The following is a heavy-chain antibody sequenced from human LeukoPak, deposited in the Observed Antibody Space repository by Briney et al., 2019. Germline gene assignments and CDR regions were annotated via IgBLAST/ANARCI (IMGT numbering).Heavy chain of an antibody. CDR1: GFTFWSYA. D-gene: IGHD2-2*01. Sequence: GGSLRLSCSASGFTFWSYAMSWVRQAPGKGLEWVSAISGSGGSTYYADPVKGRFTISRDNSKNTLYLQMNSLRAEDTAVYYCAKFSGVVVPAYFDYWGQGTLVTVSS. J-gene: IGHJ4*02. CDR3: AKFSGVVVPAYFDY. CDR2: ISGSGGST. V-gene: IGHV3-23*01.